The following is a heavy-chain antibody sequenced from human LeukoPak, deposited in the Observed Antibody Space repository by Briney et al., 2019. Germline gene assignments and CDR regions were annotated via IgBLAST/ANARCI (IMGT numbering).Heavy chain of an antibody. Sequence: PGGSLRLSCAASGFTFDNYAMNWVRQAPGKGLEWVLGISGSGVNTYYAAPVKGRFTISRDNSKNTLYLQLNSLRGEDTAIYYCARDTSFNYGAHAMDVWGQGTTVTVSS. D-gene: IGHD4/OR15-4a*01. J-gene: IGHJ6*02. V-gene: IGHV3-23*01. CDR2: ISGSGVNT. CDR1: GFTFDNYA. CDR3: ARDTSFNYGAHAMDV.